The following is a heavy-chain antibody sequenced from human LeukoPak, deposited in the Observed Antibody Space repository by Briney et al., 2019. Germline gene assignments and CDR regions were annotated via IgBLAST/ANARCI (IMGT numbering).Heavy chain of an antibody. V-gene: IGHV3-30-3*01. J-gene: IGHJ4*02. CDR3: ARDPLLLWFGEYFGHFDY. CDR2: ISYDGSNK. D-gene: IGHD3-10*01. CDR1: GFTLSTYA. Sequence: GGSLRLSCAASGFTLSTYAMHWVRQAPGKGLEWVAVISYDGSNKYYADSVKGRFTISRDNSKNTLYLQMNSLRVEDTAVYYCARDPLLLWFGEYFGHFDYWGQGTLVTVSS.